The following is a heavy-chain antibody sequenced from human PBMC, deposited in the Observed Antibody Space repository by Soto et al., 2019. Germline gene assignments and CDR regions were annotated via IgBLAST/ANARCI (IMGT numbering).Heavy chain of an antibody. CDR1: GGTFSSYA. CDR2: IIPIFGTA. J-gene: IGHJ5*02. V-gene: IGHV1-69*13. CDR3: ARKATMLDDDWFDP. D-gene: IGHD3-10*02. Sequence: ASVKVSCKASGGTFSSYAISWVRQAPGQGLEWMGGIIPIFGTANYAQKFQGRVTITADESTSTAYMELSSLRSEDTAVYYCARKATMLDDDWFDPWGQGTLVTVSS.